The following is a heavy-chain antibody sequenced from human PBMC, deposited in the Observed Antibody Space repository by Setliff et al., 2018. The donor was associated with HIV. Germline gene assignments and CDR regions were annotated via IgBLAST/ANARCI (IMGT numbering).Heavy chain of an antibody. CDR2: INSDGSGT. D-gene: IGHD1-26*01. CDR1: GLTVSSTY. J-gene: IGHJ5*02. CDR3: ANLWEVGA. V-gene: IGHV3-74*01. Sequence: LRLSCAASGLTVSSTYMNWVRQAPGKGLECVSIINSDGSGTKYADSVKGRFTMSRDNAKNTLYLQMNSLRAEDTAVYLCANLWEVGAWGQGTLVTVSS.